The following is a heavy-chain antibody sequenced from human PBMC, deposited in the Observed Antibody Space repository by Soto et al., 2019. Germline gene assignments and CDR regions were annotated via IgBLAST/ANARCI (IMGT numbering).Heavy chain of an antibody. D-gene: IGHD3-9*01. Sequence: QITLKESGPTLVKPTQTLTLTCTFSGFSLSTSGVGVGWIRQPPGKALEWLALIYWNDDKRYSPSLKSRLTITKDTSKNQVVLTMTNMDPVDTATYYCAPTQVLRYFDWLLPTGFDPWGQGTLVTVS. V-gene: IGHV2-5*01. J-gene: IGHJ5*02. CDR2: IYWNDDK. CDR3: APTQVLRYFDWLLPTGFDP. CDR1: GFSLSTSGVG.